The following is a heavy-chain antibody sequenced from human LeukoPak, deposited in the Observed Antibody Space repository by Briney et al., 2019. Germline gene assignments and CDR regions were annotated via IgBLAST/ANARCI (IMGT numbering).Heavy chain of an antibody. Sequence: GGSLRLSCAASGFTFSSYAMHWVRQAPGKGLEWVAVISYDGSNKYYADSVKGRFTISRDNSKNTLYLQMNSLRAEDTAVYYCARDRYYDDYWGQGTLVTVSS. J-gene: IGHJ4*02. D-gene: IGHD3-22*01. CDR1: GFTFSSYA. CDR3: ARDRYYDDY. CDR2: ISYDGSNK. V-gene: IGHV3-30*04.